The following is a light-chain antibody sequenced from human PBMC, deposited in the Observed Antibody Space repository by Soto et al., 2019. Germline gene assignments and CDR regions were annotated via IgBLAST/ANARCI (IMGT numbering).Light chain of an antibody. CDR2: EVS. CDR1: SSDVGGYNY. CDR3: SSYAGSNNVV. Sequence: QSALTQPPSASGSPGQSVTISCTGPSSDVGGYNYVSWYQQHPGKAPKLMIYEVSKRPSGVPDRFSGSKSGNTASLTVSGLQAEDEADYYSSSYAGSNNVVFGGGSKLTLL. V-gene: IGLV2-8*01. J-gene: IGLJ2*01.